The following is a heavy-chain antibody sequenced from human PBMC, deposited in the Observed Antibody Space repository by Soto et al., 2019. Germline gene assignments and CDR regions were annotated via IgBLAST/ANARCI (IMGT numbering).Heavy chain of an antibody. V-gene: IGHV1-46*03. Sequence: QVRLVQSGAEVKEPGSSGTVSCHASGYALNYYHMLWARQVPGQGLEWMGIIDSSAGRTSYEERFQARLTVSRATSTSTFYMDLSSLRASDTAIYHCAKTQFRGYKFWSASFDPWGQGTLVTVSS. J-gene: IGHJ5*02. CDR1: GYALNYYH. CDR2: IDSSAGRT. CDR3: AKTQFRGYKFWSASFDP. D-gene: IGHD3-3*01.